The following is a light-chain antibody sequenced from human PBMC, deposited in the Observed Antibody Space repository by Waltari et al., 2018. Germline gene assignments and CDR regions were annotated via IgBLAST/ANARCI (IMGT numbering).Light chain of an antibody. J-gene: IGKJ1*01. CDR1: QRISTY. CDR3: QQRSNWPRT. V-gene: IGKV3-11*01. Sequence: VLTQSPATLSLSPGDRATLSCRASQRISTYLAWYQQKPGQAPRLIIHDASNRAPGIPPRFSGSGSGTDFILTISSLEPEDFAVYYCQQRSNWPRTFGQGTRLEIK. CDR2: DAS.